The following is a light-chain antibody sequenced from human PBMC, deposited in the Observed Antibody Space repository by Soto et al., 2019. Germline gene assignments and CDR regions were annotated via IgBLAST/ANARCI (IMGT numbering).Light chain of an antibody. CDR1: QSISRY. CDR3: QQSYNTPRT. V-gene: IGKV1-39*01. CDR2: AAS. J-gene: IGKJ1*01. Sequence: DIQMTQSPSSLSASVGDRVSITCRASQSISRYLNWYQQKPGKAPNLLISAASSLQSGVPPRFSGSGSGTDFTLTISSLQAEDFATYYCQQSYNTPRTFGQGTKVDIK.